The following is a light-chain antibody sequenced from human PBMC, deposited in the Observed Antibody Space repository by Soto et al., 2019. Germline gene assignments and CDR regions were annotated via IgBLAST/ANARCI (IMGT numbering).Light chain of an antibody. CDR3: CSYAGSYTLV. CDR2: DVN. V-gene: IGLV2-11*01. Sequence: QSVLTQPRSVSGSPGQSVTISCTGTSSDVGAYNYVSWYQQHPGKAPKLMIYDVNYRPSGVTDRFSGSKSGNTASLTISGLQPEDEADYYCCSYAGSYTLVFGGGTKLT. J-gene: IGLJ2*01. CDR1: SSDVGAYNY.